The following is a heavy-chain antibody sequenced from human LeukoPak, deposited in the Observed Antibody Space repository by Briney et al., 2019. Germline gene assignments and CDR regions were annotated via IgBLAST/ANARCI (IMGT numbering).Heavy chain of an antibody. D-gene: IGHD6-6*01. J-gene: IGHJ5*02. CDR3: ARVMAARREDLNWFDP. CDR2: VYYSGNT. V-gene: IGHV4-39*07. Sequence: SETLSLTCTVSGGSIRRSGSYWGWIRQPPGKGLEWIGSVYYSGNTYNPSLKSRVTISVDTSKNQFSLNLTSVNAADTAIYYCARVMAARREDLNWFDPWGQGTLVTVSS. CDR1: GGSIRRSGSY.